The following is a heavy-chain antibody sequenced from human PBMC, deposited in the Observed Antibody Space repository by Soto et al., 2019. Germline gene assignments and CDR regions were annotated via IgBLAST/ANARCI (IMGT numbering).Heavy chain of an antibody. D-gene: IGHD3-22*01. CDR3: ARDPLDSTHYYYGMDV. V-gene: IGHV3-48*01. Sequence: EVQLVESGGGLVQPGGSLRLSCAASGFTFSSYSMNWVRQAPGMGLEWVSYISSSSSTIYYADSVKGRFTISRDNAKNSLYLQMNSLRAEDTAVYYCARDPLDSTHYYYGMDVWGQRTSVTVSS. J-gene: IGHJ6*02. CDR2: ISSSSSTI. CDR1: GFTFSSYS.